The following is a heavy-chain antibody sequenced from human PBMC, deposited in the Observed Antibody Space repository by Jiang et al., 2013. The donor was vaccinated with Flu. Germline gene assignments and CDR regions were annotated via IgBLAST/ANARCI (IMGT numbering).Heavy chain of an antibody. Sequence: GPGLVKPSQTLSLTCTVSGGSISTDGYYWGWIRQHPGEGLEWIGYIYYTGITYYNPSLKSRLSMSVDTSKNQFSLRLSSVTAADTAVYFCARDVGGFYFDYWGQGALVTVSS. CDR3: ARDVGGFYFDY. V-gene: IGHV4-31*03. CDR1: GGSISTDGYY. J-gene: IGHJ4*02. D-gene: IGHD4-23*01. CDR2: IYYTGIT.